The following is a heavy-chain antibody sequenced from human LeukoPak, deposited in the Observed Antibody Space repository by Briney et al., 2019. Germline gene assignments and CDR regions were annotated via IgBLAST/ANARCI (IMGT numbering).Heavy chain of an antibody. J-gene: IGHJ4*02. D-gene: IGHD3-22*01. CDR2: IYTSGST. V-gene: IGHV4-4*09. Sequence: SETLSLTCTVSGGSISSYYWSWIRQPPGKGLEWIGYIYTSGSTNYNPSLKSRVTISVDTPKNQFSLKLSSVTAADTAVYYCARLTDYYDSSGYSYYFDFGGKGTLVTVPS. CDR3: ARLTDYYDSSGYSYYFDF. CDR1: GGSISSYY.